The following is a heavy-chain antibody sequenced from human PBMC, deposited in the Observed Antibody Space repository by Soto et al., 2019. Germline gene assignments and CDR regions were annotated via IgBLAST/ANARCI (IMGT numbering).Heavy chain of an antibody. Sequence: QVTVKESGPVLVKPTETLTLTCTVSGFSLSNAGLGVSWIRQPPGKALEWLAHIFSNDEKSHSTSLKSRFTISKDTSKSQVVLIMTNMDPVDTATYYCASTYSTSWYWFDPWGQGTLVTVSS. V-gene: IGHV2-26*04. D-gene: IGHD6-13*01. CDR3: ASTYSTSWYWFDP. CDR1: GFSLSNAGLG. J-gene: IGHJ5*02. CDR2: IFSNDEK.